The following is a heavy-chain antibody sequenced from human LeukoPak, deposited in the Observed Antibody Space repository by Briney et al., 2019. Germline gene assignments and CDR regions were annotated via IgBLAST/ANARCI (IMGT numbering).Heavy chain of an antibody. D-gene: IGHD3-22*01. CDR3: ARSEDYYDSSGYVNMYDY. CDR2: ISSNGGST. V-gene: IGHV3-64*01. J-gene: IGHJ4*02. CDR1: GFTFSTYA. Sequence: GGSLRLSCAASGFTFSTYAMHWVRQAPGKGLEYVSAISSNGGSTYYASSVKGRFTISRDNSKNTLHLQMGSLRAEDVAVYYCARSEDYYDSSGYVNMYDYWGQGTLVTVSS.